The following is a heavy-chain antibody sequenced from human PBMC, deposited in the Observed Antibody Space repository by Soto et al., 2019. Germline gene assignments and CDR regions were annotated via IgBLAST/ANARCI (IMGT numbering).Heavy chain of an antibody. V-gene: IGHV3-11*06. CDR2: ISSGSTYA. Sequence: GGSLRLSCAASGFTFSDHYMTWIRQPPGKGLEWVSYISSGSTYAYSADSVKGRFTISRDNANNSLYLQMNSLRTEDTAMYYCLSGNSPSSTWGQGTLVTVSS. CDR1: GFTFSDHY. J-gene: IGHJ5*02. CDR3: LSGNSPSST. D-gene: IGHD5-12*01.